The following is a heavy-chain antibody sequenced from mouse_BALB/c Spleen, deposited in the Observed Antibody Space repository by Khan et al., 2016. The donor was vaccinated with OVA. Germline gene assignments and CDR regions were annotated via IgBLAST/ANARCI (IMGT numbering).Heavy chain of an antibody. Sequence: QVQLKESGPGLVQPSQSLSITCTVSGFSLTNFSVHWVRQSPGKGLEWLGVIWSAGSTDYNAAFISRLTIRKDNSRSQVFCKMNSLQPNDTAIYYCARSGYDYGRGALFAYWGQGTLVTVSA. CDR3: ARSGYDYGRGALFAY. V-gene: IGHV2-2*02. J-gene: IGHJ3*01. CDR1: GFSLTNFS. CDR2: IWSAGST. D-gene: IGHD2-4*01.